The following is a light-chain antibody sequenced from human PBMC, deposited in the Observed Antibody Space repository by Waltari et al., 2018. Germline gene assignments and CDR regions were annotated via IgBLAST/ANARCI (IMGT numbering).Light chain of an antibody. Sequence: QLVLTQSPSASASLGASVKVTCTTSSGHTSSALAWHQQQPEKGPRYLMKINSDGSHSKGDGIPDRFSGSSSGAERYLTISSLQSEDDADYYCQTWDTGILVFGGGTKLTVL. CDR3: QTWDTGILV. J-gene: IGLJ3*02. CDR2: INSDGSH. CDR1: SGHTSSA. V-gene: IGLV4-69*01.